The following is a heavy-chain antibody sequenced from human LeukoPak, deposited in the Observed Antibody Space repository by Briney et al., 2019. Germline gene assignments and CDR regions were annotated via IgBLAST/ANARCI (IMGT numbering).Heavy chain of an antibody. Sequence: ASVKVSCKASGYTFTSYYMHWVRQAPRQGLEWMGIINPSGGSTSYAQKFQGRVTMTRDTSTSTVYMELSSLRSEDTAVYYCARDPSLSIAVAGTGLDYWGQGTLVTDSS. CDR1: GYTFTSYY. J-gene: IGHJ4*02. CDR3: ARDPSLSIAVAGTGLDY. D-gene: IGHD6-19*01. CDR2: INPSGGST. V-gene: IGHV1-46*01.